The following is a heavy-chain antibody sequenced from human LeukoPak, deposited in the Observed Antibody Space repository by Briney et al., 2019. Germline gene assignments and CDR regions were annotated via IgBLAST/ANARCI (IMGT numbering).Heavy chain of an antibody. CDR1: GYTFTGYY. Sequence: ASVKVSCKASGYTFTGYYMYWVRQAPGQGLEWMGWINPNSGGTNYAQKFQGRVTVTRDTSISTAYMELSRLRSDDTAVYYCARDTVAGSAYYMDVWGKGTTVTVSS. CDR2: INPNSGGT. V-gene: IGHV1-2*02. D-gene: IGHD6-19*01. J-gene: IGHJ6*03. CDR3: ARDTVAGSAYYMDV.